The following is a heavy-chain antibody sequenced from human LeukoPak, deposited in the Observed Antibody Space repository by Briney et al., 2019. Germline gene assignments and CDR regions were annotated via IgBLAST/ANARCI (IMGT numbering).Heavy chain of an antibody. D-gene: IGHD4-17*01. CDR3: ARYDYGDYFDY. CDR1: GGSISSSSYY. J-gene: IGHJ4*02. Sequence: SETLSLTCTVSGGSISSSSYYWGWIRQPPGKGLEWIGSIYHSGSTYYNPSLKSRVTISVDTSKNQFSLKLSSVTAADTAVYYCARYDYGDYFDYWGQGTLVTVSS. V-gene: IGHV4-39*07. CDR2: IYHSGST.